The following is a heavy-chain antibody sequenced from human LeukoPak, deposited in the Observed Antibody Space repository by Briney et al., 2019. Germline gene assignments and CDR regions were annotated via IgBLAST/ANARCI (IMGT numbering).Heavy chain of an antibody. Sequence: ASVKVSCKASGYTFTSYYMHWVRQAPGQGLEWMGIINPSGGSTSYAQKFQGRVTMTRDTPTSTVYMELSSLRSEDTAVYYCARGRQGYYDSSGYPDYWGQGTLVTVSS. J-gene: IGHJ4*02. CDR3: ARGRQGYYDSSGYPDY. D-gene: IGHD3-22*01. V-gene: IGHV1-46*01. CDR2: INPSGGST. CDR1: GYTFTSYY.